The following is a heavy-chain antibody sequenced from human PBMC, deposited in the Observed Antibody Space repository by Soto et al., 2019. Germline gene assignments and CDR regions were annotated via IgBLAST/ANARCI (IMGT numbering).Heavy chain of an antibody. D-gene: IGHD6-19*01. V-gene: IGHV3-30-3*01. Sequence: LRLSCAASGFTFSSYAMHWVRQAPGKGLEWVAVISYDGSNKYYADSVKGRFTISRDNSKNTLYLQMNSLRAEDTAVYYCARDSGGSGWYGGGGATNFDYWGQGTLVTVSS. CDR3: ARDSGGSGWYGGGGATNFDY. CDR1: GFTFSSYA. J-gene: IGHJ4*02. CDR2: ISYDGSNK.